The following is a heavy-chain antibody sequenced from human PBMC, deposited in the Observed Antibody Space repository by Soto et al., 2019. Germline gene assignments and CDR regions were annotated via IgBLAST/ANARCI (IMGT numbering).Heavy chain of an antibody. V-gene: IGHV1-69*01. Sequence: QVQLVQSGAEVKKPGSSVKVSCKASGGTFSSYAISWVRQAPGQGLEWMGGIIPIFGTANYAQKFQGRVTITADESTSTAYMELSSLRSEDTAVYYYAWYRSYYDSSGYAGYGMDVWGQGTTVTVSS. CDR1: GGTFSSYA. D-gene: IGHD3-22*01. CDR2: IIPIFGTA. J-gene: IGHJ6*02. CDR3: AWYRSYYDSSGYAGYGMDV.